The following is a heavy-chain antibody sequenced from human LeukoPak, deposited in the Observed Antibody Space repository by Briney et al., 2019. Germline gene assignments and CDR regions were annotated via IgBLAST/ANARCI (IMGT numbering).Heavy chain of an antibody. CDR1: GRSISTGDYY. CDR3: ASRNAGSYSQLYY. Sequence: SETLSLTCTLSGRSISTGDYYWSWIRQPPGKGLEWIGYIYDSGSTYYIPYLKSRVTISVDTSKNQFSLKLSSVTAADTAVFYCASRNAGSYSQLYYWGQGTLVTVSS. D-gene: IGHD3-10*01. J-gene: IGHJ4*02. CDR2: IYDSGST. V-gene: IGHV4-30-4*08.